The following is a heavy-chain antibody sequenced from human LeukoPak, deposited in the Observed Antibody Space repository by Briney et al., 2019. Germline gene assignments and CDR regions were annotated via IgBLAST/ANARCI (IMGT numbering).Heavy chain of an antibody. CDR1: GFTFSSYW. CDR2: ISGDESST. Sequence: GGSLRLSCAAPGFTFSSYWMHWVRQAPGKGLVWVSRISGDESSTNFADYVEGRFTISRDTAKNTLYLQMNRLRAEDTAVYFCAREPHSDYSDHTDAFDIWGQGTMVTVSS. D-gene: IGHD4-17*01. CDR3: AREPHSDYSDHTDAFDI. V-gene: IGHV3-74*01. J-gene: IGHJ3*02.